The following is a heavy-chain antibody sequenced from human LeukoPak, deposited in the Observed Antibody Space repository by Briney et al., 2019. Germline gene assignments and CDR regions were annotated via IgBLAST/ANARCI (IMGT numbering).Heavy chain of an antibody. D-gene: IGHD4-17*01. CDR1: GYSISNGYY. CDR2: IYHSGRT. J-gene: IGHJ1*01. CDR3: ARPSDYADFQN. Sequence: PSETLSLTCTVSGYSISNGYYWGWMRQPPGKGLEWIGSIYHSGRTHYNPSLKSRVIISVDTSKNYFSLKLSSVTAADTAVYYCARPSDYADFQNWGQGTLVTVSS. V-gene: IGHV4-38-2*02.